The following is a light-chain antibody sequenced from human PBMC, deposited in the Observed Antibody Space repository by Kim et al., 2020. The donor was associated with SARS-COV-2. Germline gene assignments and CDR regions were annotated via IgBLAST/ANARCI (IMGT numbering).Light chain of an antibody. CDR1: QGVSSF. CDR2: AAS. Sequence: EIVLTQSPATLSSSPGERATLSCRASQGVSSFLAWYQQKPGQAPRLLIYAASTRATGIPARFSGSGSGTDFTLTISSLEAEDFAVYYCHQRGNWPLTFGEGTRLEIK. V-gene: IGKV3-11*01. J-gene: IGKJ5*01. CDR3: HQRGNWPLT.